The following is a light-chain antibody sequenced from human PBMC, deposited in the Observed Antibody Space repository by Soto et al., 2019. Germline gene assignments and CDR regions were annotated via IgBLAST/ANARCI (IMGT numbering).Light chain of an antibody. CDR1: QSISNY. CDR3: QQSYSMTT. J-gene: IGKJ4*01. Sequence: DIQMTQSPSSLSASVGDRVTITCRASQSISNYLNWYQQKPGKAPKLLIHTASSLQSGVPSRFSGSGSGTDFTLIISSLQPEDFATYYCQQSYSMTTFGGGTKVEIK. CDR2: TAS. V-gene: IGKV1-39*01.